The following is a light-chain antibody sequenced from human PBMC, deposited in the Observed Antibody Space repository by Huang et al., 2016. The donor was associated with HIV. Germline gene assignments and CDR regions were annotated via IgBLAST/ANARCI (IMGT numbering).Light chain of an antibody. CDR1: QSVNIY. CDR3: QQRSNWPAIT. V-gene: IGKV3-11*01. J-gene: IGKJ5*01. Sequence: ELVLTQSPATLSLSPGERATLSCRASQSVNIYLGWFQQKPGQAPRLLIYDASNRATGIPARFSGSGSGTDFTLTISSLEPEDFAVYYCQQRSNWPAITFGQGTRLEIK. CDR2: DAS.